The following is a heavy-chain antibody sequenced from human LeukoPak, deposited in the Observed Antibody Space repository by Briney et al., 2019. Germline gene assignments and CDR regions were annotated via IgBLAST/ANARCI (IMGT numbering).Heavy chain of an antibody. CDR3: ARESITWITAMRGYYYYMDV. Sequence: SETLSLTCAVYGGSFSGYYWSWIRQPPGKGLEWIGEINHSGSTNYNPPLKSRVTISVDTSNNQFSLKLSSGTAADTAVYYCARESITWITAMRGYYYYMDVWGKGTTVTVSS. CDR1: GGSFSGYY. D-gene: IGHD5-18*01. J-gene: IGHJ6*03. V-gene: IGHV4-34*01. CDR2: INHSGST.